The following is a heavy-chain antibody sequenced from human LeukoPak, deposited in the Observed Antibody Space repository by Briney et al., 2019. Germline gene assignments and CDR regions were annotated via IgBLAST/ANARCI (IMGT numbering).Heavy chain of an antibody. CDR1: GYTFTSYY. J-gene: IGHJ4*02. CDR3: ARGGYYYDSSGYLNY. V-gene: IGHV1-46*01. CDR2: INPSGGST. Sequence: ASVKVSCKTSGYTFTSYYIHWVRQAPGQGLEWMGVINPSGGSTSYAQRFQGRLTMTRDTSTSTVYMELRSLRSDDTAVYYCARGGYYYDSSGYLNYWGQGTLVTVSS. D-gene: IGHD3-22*01.